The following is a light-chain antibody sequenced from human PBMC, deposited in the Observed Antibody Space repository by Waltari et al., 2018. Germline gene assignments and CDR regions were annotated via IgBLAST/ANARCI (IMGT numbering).Light chain of an antibody. CDR3: AAWEDSLNGVV. V-gene: IGLV1-44*01. J-gene: IGLJ2*01. CDR1: SSNIGSNT. Sequence: QSVLTQPPSASGTPGQRVTISCSGSSSNIGSNTVNWYQQLPGPAPKLLIYSNKQRPPGFPDRFSGSKSGTPASLAISGLQSEDEADYYCAAWEDSLNGVVFGGGTKLTVL. CDR2: SNK.